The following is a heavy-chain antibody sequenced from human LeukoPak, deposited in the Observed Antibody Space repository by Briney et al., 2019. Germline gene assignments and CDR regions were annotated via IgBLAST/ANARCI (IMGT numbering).Heavy chain of an antibody. V-gene: IGHV3-21*01. Sequence: RGSLRLSCAASGFTFSSYSMNWVRQAPGKGLEWVSSISSSSSYIYYADSVKGRFTISRDNAKNSLYLQMNSLRAEDTAVYYCANYYDYALAFDYWGQGTLVTVSS. D-gene: IGHD3-22*01. CDR3: ANYYDYALAFDY. CDR1: GFTFSSYS. J-gene: IGHJ4*02. CDR2: ISSSSSYI.